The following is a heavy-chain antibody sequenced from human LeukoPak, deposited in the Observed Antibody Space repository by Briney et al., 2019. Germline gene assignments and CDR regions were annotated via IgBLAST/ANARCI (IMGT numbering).Heavy chain of an antibody. J-gene: IGHJ4*02. CDR3: ARSSGYSYDYDYFDY. CDR1: GGSISSYY. D-gene: IGHD5-18*01. Sequence: SETLSLTCTVSGGSISSYYWSWIRQPPGKGLEWIGYIYYSGSTNYNPSLKSRVTISVDTSKNQSSLKLSSVTAADTAVYYCARSSGYSYDYDYFDYWGQGTLVTVSS. V-gene: IGHV4-59*08. CDR2: IYYSGST.